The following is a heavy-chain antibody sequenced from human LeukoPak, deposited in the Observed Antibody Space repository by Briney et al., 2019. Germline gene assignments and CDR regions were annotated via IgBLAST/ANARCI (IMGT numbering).Heavy chain of an antibody. J-gene: IGHJ5*02. V-gene: IGHV4-39*07. D-gene: IGHD6-13*01. CDR1: GGSISSSSYY. CDR2: NYYSGST. Sequence: SETLSLTCTVSGGSISSSSYYWGWIRQPPGKGPEWIGSNYYSGSTYYNPSLKSRVTISVDTSKNQFSLKLSSVTAADTAVYYCARAPTAGTQIFSWFDPWGQGTLVAVSS. CDR3: ARAPTAGTQIFSWFDP.